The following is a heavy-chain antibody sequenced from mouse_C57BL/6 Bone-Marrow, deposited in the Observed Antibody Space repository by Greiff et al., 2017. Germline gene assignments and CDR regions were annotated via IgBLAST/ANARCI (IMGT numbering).Heavy chain of an antibody. V-gene: IGHV5-4*01. CDR1: GFTFSSYA. CDR3: ARDFITTVVRNWYFDV. Sequence: EVHLVESGGGLVKPGGSLKLSCAASGFTFSSYAMSWVRQTPEKRLEWVATISDGGSYTYYPDNVKGRITISRDNAKNNLYLQMSHLKSEDTAMYYCARDFITTVVRNWYFDVWGTGTTVTVSS. D-gene: IGHD1-1*01. J-gene: IGHJ1*03. CDR2: ISDGGSYT.